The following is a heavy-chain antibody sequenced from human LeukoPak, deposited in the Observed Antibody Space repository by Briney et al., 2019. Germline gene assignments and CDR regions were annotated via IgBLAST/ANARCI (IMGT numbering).Heavy chain of an antibody. CDR1: GYTFTSYY. V-gene: IGHV1-46*01. J-gene: IGHJ6*02. CDR3: ARSGYSYGYYYYYGMDV. D-gene: IGHD5-18*01. CDR2: INPSGGST. Sequence: ASVKVSCKASGYTFTSYYMHWVRQAPGQGLEWMGIINPSGGSTSYAQKFQGRVTMTRNTSISTAYMELSSLRSEDTAVYYCARSGYSYGYYYYYGMDVWGQGTTVTVSS.